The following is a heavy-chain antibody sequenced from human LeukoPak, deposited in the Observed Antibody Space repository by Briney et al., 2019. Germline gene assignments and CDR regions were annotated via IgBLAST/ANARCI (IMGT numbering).Heavy chain of an antibody. D-gene: IGHD5-18*01. CDR1: GYTFTSYG. CDR2: ISAYNGNT. CDR3: ARGEWIQLWEREKPYFDY. Sequence: ASVKVSCKASGYTFTSYGISWVRQAPGQGLEWMGWISAYNGNTNYAQKLQGRVTMTTDTSTSTAYMELRSLRSDDTAVYYCARGEWIQLWEREKPYFDYWGQGTLVTVSS. V-gene: IGHV1-18*01. J-gene: IGHJ4*02.